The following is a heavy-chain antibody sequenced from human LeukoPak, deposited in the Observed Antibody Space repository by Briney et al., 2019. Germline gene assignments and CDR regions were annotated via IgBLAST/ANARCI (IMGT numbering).Heavy chain of an antibody. D-gene: IGHD1-14*01. Sequence: SETLSLTCTVSGGSISGYYWSWIRQPPGKGLEWIAYIYYNGISNYNPSLKSRVIISVDSSKNQFSLKLSSVTAADTAVYYCARDPDSKRGTTFDYWGQGTLVTDSS. CDR2: IYYNGIS. CDR3: ARDPDSKRGTTFDY. J-gene: IGHJ4*02. CDR1: GGSISGYY. V-gene: IGHV4-59*12.